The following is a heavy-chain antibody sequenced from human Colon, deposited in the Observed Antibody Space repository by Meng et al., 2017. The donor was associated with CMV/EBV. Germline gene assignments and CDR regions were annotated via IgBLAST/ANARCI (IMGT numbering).Heavy chain of an antibody. V-gene: IGHV3-30-3*01. CDR2: ILYDGNNK. J-gene: IGHJ4*02. CDR3: ARDWTTLGYCRSTSCYALDY. D-gene: IGHD2-2*01. CDR1: GFTFSTYA. Sequence: GGSLRLSSAASGFTFSTYAMHWVRQAPGKGLEWVAFILYDGNNKYYGDSVKGRFTISRDNSKNTLYLQMNSLRAEDTAVYYCARDWTTLGYCRSTSCYALDYWGQGTLVTVSS.